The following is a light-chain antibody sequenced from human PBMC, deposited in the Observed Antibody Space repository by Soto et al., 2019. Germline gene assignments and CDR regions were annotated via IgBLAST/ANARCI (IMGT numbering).Light chain of an antibody. J-gene: IGKJ1*01. CDR1: QSVSSNY. V-gene: IGKV3-20*01. CDR3: QQYGSAWT. Sequence: EIVLTQSPATLSLSPGERATLSCRASQSVSSNYLAWYQQKPGQAPSLLIFRASSRATGIPDRFVGSGSGTDFTLTISRQEPEDFAVYYCQQYGSAWTFGQGTKVEIK. CDR2: RAS.